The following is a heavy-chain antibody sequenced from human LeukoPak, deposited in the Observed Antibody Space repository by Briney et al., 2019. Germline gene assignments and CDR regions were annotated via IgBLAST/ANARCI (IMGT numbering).Heavy chain of an antibody. CDR3: ARSSGYYYYYFDY. CDR2: IYHSGST. Sequence: SETLSLTCTASGGSMSSYYWNWIRQPPGKGLEWIGYIYHSGSTNYNPSLKSRVTISVDTSKNQFSLKLRSVTAADTSVYYCARSSGYYYYYFDYWGQGTLVTVSS. CDR1: GGSMSSYY. J-gene: IGHJ4*02. D-gene: IGHD3-22*01. V-gene: IGHV4-59*01.